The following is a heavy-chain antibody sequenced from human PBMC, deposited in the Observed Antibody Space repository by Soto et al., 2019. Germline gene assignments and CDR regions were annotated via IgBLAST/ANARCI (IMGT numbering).Heavy chain of an antibody. Sequence: QAQLEQSGGEVKKPGSSVKVSCKASRVAFSKFIVTWVRQDPGLGLEWVGGIIPIFGTANYAQKFQGRVTITAGESTSISYMEVNNRKSEDTAVYYCLKVRYSSPMGYYYVMDVWGQGTTVTVSS. J-gene: IGHJ6*02. V-gene: IGHV1-69*19. D-gene: IGHD6-19*01. CDR1: RVAFSKFI. CDR3: LKVRYSSPMGYYYVMDV. CDR2: IIPIFGTA.